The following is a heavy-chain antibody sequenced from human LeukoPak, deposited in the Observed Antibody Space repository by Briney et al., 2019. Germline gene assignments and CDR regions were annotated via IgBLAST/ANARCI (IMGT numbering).Heavy chain of an antibody. CDR1: GFTFSSHS. CDR2: INHSGST. CDR3: ARGRRVAAAGTGFVDY. J-gene: IGHJ4*02. Sequence: GSLRLSCAASGFTFSSHSMNWVRQAPGKGLERIGEINHSGSTNYNPSLKSRVTISVDTSKNQFSLKLSSVTAADTAVYYCARGRRVAAAGTGFVDYWGQGTLVTVSS. D-gene: IGHD6-13*01. V-gene: IGHV4-34*01.